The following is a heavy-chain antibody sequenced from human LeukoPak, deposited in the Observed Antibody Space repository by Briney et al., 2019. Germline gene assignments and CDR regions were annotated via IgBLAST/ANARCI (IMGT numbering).Heavy chain of an antibody. V-gene: IGHV1-3*03. J-gene: IGHJ4*02. Sequence: ASVKVSCKASGYTFTSYAMHWVRQAPGQRLEWRGWINAGNGNTKYSQEFQGRVTMTRDMSTSTVYMELSSLRSEDTAVYYCARGQYYYDSSGYYDLDYWGQGTLATVSS. CDR3: ARGQYYYDSSGYYDLDY. D-gene: IGHD3-22*01. CDR1: GYTFTSYA. CDR2: INAGNGNT.